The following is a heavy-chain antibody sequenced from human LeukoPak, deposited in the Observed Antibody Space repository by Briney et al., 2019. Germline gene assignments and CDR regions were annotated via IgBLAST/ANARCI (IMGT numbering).Heavy chain of an antibody. J-gene: IGHJ4*02. CDR3: AHSSPYSYYFEY. CDR2: IYWDDDR. Sequence: SGPTLVNPTQTLTLICTFSGLSLSTGGVGVGWIRQPPGKALEWLALIYWDDDRRYSPSLKSRLTVTKDTSKHQVVLIMTNVDPVDTATYYCAHSSPYSYYFEYWGQGTLVTVSS. CDR1: GLSLSTGGVG. D-gene: IGHD2-21*01. V-gene: IGHV2-5*02.